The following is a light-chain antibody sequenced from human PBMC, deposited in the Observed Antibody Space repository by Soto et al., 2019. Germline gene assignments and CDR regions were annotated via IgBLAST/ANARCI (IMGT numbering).Light chain of an antibody. Sequence: QSALTQPASVSGSPGQSITISCTATTSDFGPFKFVFWYQPHPVRAPKLLIFGVTSRPSGVSNRFSGSKSGNTASLTISGLQADDEADYYCTSDTTRSTLLFVAGTKLTVL. CDR2: GVT. CDR3: TSDTTRSTLL. J-gene: IGLJ2*01. V-gene: IGLV2-14*03. CDR1: TSDFGPFKF.